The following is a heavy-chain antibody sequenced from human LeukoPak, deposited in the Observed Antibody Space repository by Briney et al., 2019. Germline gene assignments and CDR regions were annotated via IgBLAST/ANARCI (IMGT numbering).Heavy chain of an antibody. CDR3: AREGERGSIDY. CDR2: IYSGDNT. Sequence: GGSLRLSCAASGFTVSSNYMSWVRQAPGKGLEWVSVIYSGDNTYYADSVKGRFTISRHNSKNTLYLQMNGLRPEDTAVYYCAREGERGSIDYWGQGTLVTVSS. V-gene: IGHV3-53*04. D-gene: IGHD1-26*01. CDR1: GFTVSSNY. J-gene: IGHJ4*02.